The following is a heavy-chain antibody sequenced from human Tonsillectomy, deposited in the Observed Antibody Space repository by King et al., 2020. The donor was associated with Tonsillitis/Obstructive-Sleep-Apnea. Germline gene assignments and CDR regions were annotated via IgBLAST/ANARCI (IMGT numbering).Heavy chain of an antibody. D-gene: IGHD2-2*01. V-gene: IGHV3-9*01. CDR2: ISWNSGSI. CDR3: AKDYQSFGLVPAALDY. Sequence: VQLVESGGGLVQPGRSLRLSCAASGFTFDDYAMHWVRQAPGKGLEWVSGISWNSGSIGYADSVKGRFTISRDNAKNSLYLQMNSLRAEDTALYYCAKDYQSFGLVPAALDYWGQGTLVTVSS. J-gene: IGHJ4*02. CDR1: GFTFDDYA.